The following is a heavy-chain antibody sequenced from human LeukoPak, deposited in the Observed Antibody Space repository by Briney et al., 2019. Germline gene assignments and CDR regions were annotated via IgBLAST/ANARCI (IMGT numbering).Heavy chain of an antibody. Sequence: PGGSLRLSCAASAFTFSDYSMSWVRQAPGKGLEWISYISGRSSTIYYAYSVGGPFTISRDNAKNSMSLQMNSLRAEDTAVYYCARDRLTSGRYFFDYWGQGTLVTVSS. CDR1: AFTFSDYS. V-gene: IGHV3-48*01. J-gene: IGHJ4*02. D-gene: IGHD1-26*01. CDR2: ISGRSSTI. CDR3: ARDRLTSGRYFFDY.